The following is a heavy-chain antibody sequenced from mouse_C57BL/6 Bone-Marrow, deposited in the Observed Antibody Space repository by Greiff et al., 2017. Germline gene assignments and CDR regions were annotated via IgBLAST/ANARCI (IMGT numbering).Heavy chain of an antibody. V-gene: IGHV1-81*01. CDR3: ARDGGLRRRWYFDV. Sequence: QVQLKESGAELARPGASVKLSCKASGYTFTSYGISWVKQRTGQGLEWIGEIYPRSGNTYYNEKFKGKATLTADKSSSTAYMELRSLTSEDSAVYFCARDGGLRRRWYFDVWGTGTTVTVSS. J-gene: IGHJ1*03. CDR2: IYPRSGNT. CDR1: GYTFTSYG. D-gene: IGHD2-4*01.